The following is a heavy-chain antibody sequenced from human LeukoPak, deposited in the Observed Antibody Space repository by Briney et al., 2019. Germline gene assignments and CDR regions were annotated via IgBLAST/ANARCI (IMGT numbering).Heavy chain of an antibody. CDR3: TRDYGGFDY. J-gene: IGHJ4*02. D-gene: IGHD4-23*01. Sequence: GGSPRLSCRSSGFTFGDYVMTWVRQAPGKGLEWVGFIRSKVYGGTTEYAASVKGRFIISRDDSKSIAYLQMNSLETEDTAVYYCTRDYGGFDYWGQGTLVTVSS. CDR2: IRSKVYGGTT. CDR1: GFTFGDYV. V-gene: IGHV3-49*04.